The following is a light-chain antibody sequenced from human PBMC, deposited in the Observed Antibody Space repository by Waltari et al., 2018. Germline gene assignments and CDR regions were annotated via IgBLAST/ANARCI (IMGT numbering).Light chain of an antibody. V-gene: IGKV4-1*01. CDR3: QQYYSRRT. CDR1: QSLLYNSNDKNY. Sequence: DIVMTQSPDSLAVSLGERATINCKSNQSLLYNSNDKNYLAWYQQKPGQPPKLLIYWASTRHSGVPDRFSGSGSATDFTLTISSLQAEDVAVYYCQQYYSRRTFGQGTKVEIK. J-gene: IGKJ1*01. CDR2: WAS.